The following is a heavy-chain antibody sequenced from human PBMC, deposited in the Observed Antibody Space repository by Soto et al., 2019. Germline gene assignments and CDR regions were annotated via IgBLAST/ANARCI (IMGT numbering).Heavy chain of an antibody. J-gene: IGHJ4*02. D-gene: IGHD3-22*01. Sequence: QVHLVESGGGVVQPGRSLRLSCAASGFTFSRYGMHWVRQAPGKGLEWVAMIWYNGNNKYYTDSVEGRFTISRDNSKNTLDLQMNSLGAEDTAVYYCARDGAGTYYDTSGYNPLDYWGQGTLVTVSS. CDR1: GFTFSRYG. CDR2: IWYNGNNK. CDR3: ARDGAGTYYDTSGYNPLDY. V-gene: IGHV3-33*01.